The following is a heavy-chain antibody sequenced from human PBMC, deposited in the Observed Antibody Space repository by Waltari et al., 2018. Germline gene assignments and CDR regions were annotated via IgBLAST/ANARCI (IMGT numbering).Heavy chain of an antibody. CDR1: GGSLSSRSYY. J-gene: IGHJ3*02. Sequence: QLQLQASGPGLVKPSETLSLTCTVSGGSLSSRSYYWVWLRQPPGKGLEWIGSIYYSGSTYYNPSLKSRVTISVDTSKNQFSLKLSSVTAADTAVYYCARHSGLEMATTDAFDIWGQGTMVTVSS. CDR2: IYYSGST. V-gene: IGHV4-39*01. CDR3: ARHSGLEMATTDAFDI. D-gene: IGHD1-26*01.